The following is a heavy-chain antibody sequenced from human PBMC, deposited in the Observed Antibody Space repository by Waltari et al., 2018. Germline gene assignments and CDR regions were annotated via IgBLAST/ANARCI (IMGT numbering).Heavy chain of an antibody. CDR3: ARGAEAYCSSTSCPYYYYYYMDV. CDR1: GGSISSYY. D-gene: IGHD2-2*01. J-gene: IGHJ6*03. CDR2: IYTSGST. Sequence: QVQLQESGPGLVKPSETLSLTCTVSGGSISSYYWSWIRQPAGKGLEWIGRIYTSGSTNYNPSLKIRVTMSVDTSKNQCSLKLSSVTAADTAVYYCARGAEAYCSSTSCPYYYYYYMDVWGKGTTVTISS. V-gene: IGHV4-4*07.